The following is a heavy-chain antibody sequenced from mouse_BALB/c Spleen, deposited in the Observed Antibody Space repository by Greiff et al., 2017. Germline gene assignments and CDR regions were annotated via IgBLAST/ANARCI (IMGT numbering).Heavy chain of an antibody. J-gene: IGHJ3*01. V-gene: IGHV3-2*02. CDR1: GYSITSDYA. CDR3: ARKGYDYDAAWFAY. CDR2: ISYSGST. D-gene: IGHD2-4*01. Sequence: EVQLQESGPGLVKPSQSLSLTCTVTGYSITSDYAWNWIRQFPGNKLEWMGYISYSGSTSYNPSLKSRISITRDTSKNQFFLQLNSVTTEDTATYYCARKGYDYDAAWFAYWGQGTLVTVSA.